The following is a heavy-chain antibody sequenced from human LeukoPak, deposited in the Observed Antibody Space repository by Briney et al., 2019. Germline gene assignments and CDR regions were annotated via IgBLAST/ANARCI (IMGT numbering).Heavy chain of an antibody. CDR3: ARHAEYNWNDVWFDP. Sequence: SETLSLTCAVSGYSISSGYYWDWIWQPPRTGLEWIGSSYHSGSSYYNPTLKSRVTISVDTSKNQFSLKLSSVTAADTAVYYCARHAEYNWNDVWFDPWGQGTLVTVSS. J-gene: IGHJ5*02. D-gene: IGHD1-1*01. V-gene: IGHV4-38-2*01. CDR2: SYHSGSS. CDR1: GYSISSGYY.